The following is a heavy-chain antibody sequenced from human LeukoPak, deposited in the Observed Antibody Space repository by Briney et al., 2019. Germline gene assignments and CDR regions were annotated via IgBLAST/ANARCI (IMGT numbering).Heavy chain of an antibody. Sequence: KPSETLSLTCTVSGGSISSYYWSWIRRPPGKGLEWIGYIYYSGSTNYNPSLKSRVTISVDTSKNQFSLKLSSVTAADTAAYYCARLTGSHFCSGGSCYSARGWFDPWGQGTLVTVSS. D-gene: IGHD2-15*01. CDR2: IYYSGST. CDR1: GGSISSYY. J-gene: IGHJ5*02. V-gene: IGHV4-59*08. CDR3: ARLTGSHFCSGGSCYSARGWFDP.